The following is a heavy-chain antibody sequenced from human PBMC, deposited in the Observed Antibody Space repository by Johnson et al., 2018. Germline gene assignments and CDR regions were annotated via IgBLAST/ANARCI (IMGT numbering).Heavy chain of an antibody. J-gene: IGHJ3*02. CDR1: GFTFSSYG. CDR3: AKESIAAGTAFDI. V-gene: IGHV3-30*18. Sequence: VQLVETGGGVVQPGRSLRLSCAASGFTFSSYGMHWVRQAPGKGLEWVAVISYDGSNKYYADSVKGRFTISRDNSKNTLYLQMNSLGAEDTAVYYCAKESIAAGTAFDIWGQGTMVTVSS. CDR2: ISYDGSNK. D-gene: IGHD6-25*01.